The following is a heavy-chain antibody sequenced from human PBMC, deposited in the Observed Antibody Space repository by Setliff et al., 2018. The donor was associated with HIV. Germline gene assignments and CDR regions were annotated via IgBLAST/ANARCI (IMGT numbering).Heavy chain of an antibody. Sequence: GGSLRLSCAATGFTFDSYVLHWVRQAPGKGLEWVAVMSIHGNVIIYADSVEGRFTISRDNSRNRLFLQMNSLRVEDTAVYYCARRVYCSSTTCFDSWGQGTLVTVSS. D-gene: IGHD2-2*01. CDR3: ARRVYCSSTTCFDS. CDR2: MSIHGNVI. V-gene: IGHV3-30*03. CDR1: GFTFDSYV. J-gene: IGHJ4*02.